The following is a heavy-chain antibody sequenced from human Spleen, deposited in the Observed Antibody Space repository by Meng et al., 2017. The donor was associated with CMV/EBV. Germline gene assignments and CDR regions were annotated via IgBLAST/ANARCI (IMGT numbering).Heavy chain of an antibody. D-gene: IGHD1-14*01. CDR3: ARAEYYNWFDP. CDR2: INHSGST. J-gene: IGHJ5*02. Sequence: QGQLRQWGAGMLKPAETLSLTCAGYGGSFSGYYWSWIRQPPGKGLEWIGEINHSGSTNYNPSLKSRVTISVDTSKNQFSLKLSSVTAADTAVYYCARAEYYNWFDPWGQGTLVTVSS. CDR1: GGSFSGYY. V-gene: IGHV4-34*01.